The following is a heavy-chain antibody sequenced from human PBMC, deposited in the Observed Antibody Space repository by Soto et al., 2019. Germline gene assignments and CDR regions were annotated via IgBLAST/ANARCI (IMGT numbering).Heavy chain of an antibody. CDR2: THPSISDT. D-gene: IGHD1-26*01. CDR3: ARHNRDGVSGSWWDP. J-gene: IGHJ5*02. V-gene: IGHV5-51*01. Sequence: GESLKIACKGSEYAFTSYWIAWVRQMPGKGPEWMGITHPSISDTRYCPYFQGQVTISVDKSTSTAYLQWSSLKASETDMYYCARHNRDGVSGSWWDPWGKGTLVTVSS. CDR1: EYAFTSYW.